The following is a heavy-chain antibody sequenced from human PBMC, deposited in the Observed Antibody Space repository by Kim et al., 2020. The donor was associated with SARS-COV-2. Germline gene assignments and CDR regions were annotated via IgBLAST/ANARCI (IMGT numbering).Heavy chain of an antibody. CDR2: INNSGST. J-gene: IGHJ6*02. D-gene: IGHD2-2*01. Sequence: SQTLSLTCAVYGGSFSGYYWSWIRKPPGKGLEWIGEINNSGSTNYNPSLKSRVTISVDTSKNQFSLKLSSVTAADTAVYYCARVNLLPRYCSSTSCRIGNYYYYGMDVWGRGTSVTDSS. V-gene: IGHV4-34*01. CDR3: ARVNLLPRYCSSTSCRIGNYYYYGMDV. CDR1: GGSFSGYY.